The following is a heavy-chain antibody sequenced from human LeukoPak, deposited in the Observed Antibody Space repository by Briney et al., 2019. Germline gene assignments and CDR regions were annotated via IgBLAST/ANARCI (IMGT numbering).Heavy chain of an antibody. Sequence: PGGSLRLSCAAPGFTFSNYNMNWVRQAPGKGLEWVVFIRNDGTIRYYADSIKGRFTISRDNSKNTLYLQMSSLRVDDTAVYYCAKGRAGMVRGVCDYWGQGTLVTVSS. CDR2: IRNDGTIR. J-gene: IGHJ4*02. CDR1: GFTFSNYN. CDR3: AKGRAGMVRGVCDY. D-gene: IGHD3-10*01. V-gene: IGHV3-30*02.